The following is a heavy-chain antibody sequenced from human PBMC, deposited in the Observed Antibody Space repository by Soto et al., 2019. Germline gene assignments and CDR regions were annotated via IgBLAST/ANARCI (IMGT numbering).Heavy chain of an antibody. V-gene: IGHV3-30*18. Sequence: GGSLRLSCAASGFTFSSYGMHWVRQAPGKGLEWVAVISYDGSNKYYADSVKGRFTISRDNSKNTLYLQMNSLRAEDTAVYYCAKYGDLSSGWYFDYWGQGTLGTVSS. D-gene: IGHD6-19*01. J-gene: IGHJ4*02. CDR2: ISYDGSNK. CDR3: AKYGDLSSGWYFDY. CDR1: GFTFSSYG.